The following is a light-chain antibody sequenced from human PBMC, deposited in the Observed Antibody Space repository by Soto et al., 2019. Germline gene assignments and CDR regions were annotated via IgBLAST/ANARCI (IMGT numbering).Light chain of an antibody. CDR2: GAS. J-gene: IGKJ1*01. CDR3: QQYAASPWT. V-gene: IGKV3-20*01. CDR1: QTVTSNS. Sequence: EIVLTQSQGTLSLSPGKRATLSCRASQTVTSNSLAWYQQKPGQAPRLLIYGASSRATGIPDRFSGSGSGTDFTLTIASLEPEDFAVYSCQQYAASPWTFGQGTKVEIK.